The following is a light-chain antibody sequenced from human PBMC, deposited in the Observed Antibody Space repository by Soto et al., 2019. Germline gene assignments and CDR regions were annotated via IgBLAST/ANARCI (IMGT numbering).Light chain of an antibody. CDR1: SSNIGAGYD. V-gene: IGLV1-40*01. J-gene: IGLJ1*01. CDR3: QAYDSSLSGYV. CDR2: GNS. Sequence: QSVLTQPPSVSGAPGQRVTISCTGSSSNIGAGYDVHWYQQLPGTAPKLLIYGNSNRPSGVPDRFSGSKSGTSASLAITGLQADDEADYYCQAYDSSLSGYVCGTGTKVTVL.